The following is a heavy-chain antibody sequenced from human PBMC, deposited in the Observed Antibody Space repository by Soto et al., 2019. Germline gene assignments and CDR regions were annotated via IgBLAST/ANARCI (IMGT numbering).Heavy chain of an antibody. CDR1: GYSLTRSA. CDR2: ISAYNGYT. J-gene: IGHJ6*02. V-gene: IGHV1-18*04. Sequence: QVQLIQSGAEVKKPGASVKVSCKASGYSLTRSAVTWVRQAPGQGLEWLGWISAYNGYTNYAQTFQGRVTMTTDTSTSTAYMELRSLKSDDTAVYYCAREGYYDSGSPPNYYYDMDVWGQGTTVTVSS. D-gene: IGHD3-10*01. CDR3: AREGYYDSGSPPNYYYDMDV.